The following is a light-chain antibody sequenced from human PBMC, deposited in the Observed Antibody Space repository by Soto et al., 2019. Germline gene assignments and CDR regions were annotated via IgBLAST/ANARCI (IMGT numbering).Light chain of an antibody. Sequence: EIVMTQSPATLSLSPGERATLSCRASLSVSSDLAWYRQKPGQAPRLLIYGASTRATGIPDRFSGSGSGTDFTLTIIRLEPEDFAVYYCQQYGSSPWTFGQGTKVDI. CDR2: GAS. CDR3: QQYGSSPWT. CDR1: LSVSSD. J-gene: IGKJ1*01. V-gene: IGKV3-20*01.